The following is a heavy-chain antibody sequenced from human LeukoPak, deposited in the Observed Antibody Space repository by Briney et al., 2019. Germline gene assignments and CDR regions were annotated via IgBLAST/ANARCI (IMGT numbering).Heavy chain of an antibody. V-gene: IGHV1-69*05. J-gene: IGHJ5*02. CDR3: AREVAAAGITWFDP. CDR1: GGTFSSYA. CDR2: IIPIFGTA. D-gene: IGHD6-13*01. Sequence: SVKVSCKASGGTFSSYAISWVRQAPGQGLEWMGGIIPIFGTANYAQKFQGRVTITTGESTSTAYMELSSLRSEDTAVYYCAREVAAAGITWFDPWGQGTLVTVSS.